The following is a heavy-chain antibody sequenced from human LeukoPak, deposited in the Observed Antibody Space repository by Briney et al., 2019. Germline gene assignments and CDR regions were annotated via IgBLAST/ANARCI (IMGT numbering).Heavy chain of an antibody. CDR2: ISSLSGTI. D-gene: IGHD3-10*01. J-gene: IGHJ6*03. CDR1: GFTFSSYS. V-gene: IGHV3-48*04. Sequence: GGSLRLSCAASGFTFSSYSMNWVRQAPGEGLEWVSYISSLSGTIYYADSVQGRFTISRDNAKNTLYLQMNSLRAEDTALYYCARVARGDYYYYMDVWGKGTTVTVSS. CDR3: ARVARGDYYYYMDV.